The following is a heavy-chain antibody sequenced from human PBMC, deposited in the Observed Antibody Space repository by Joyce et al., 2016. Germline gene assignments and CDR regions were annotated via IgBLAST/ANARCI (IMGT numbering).Heavy chain of an antibody. CDR3: ARATTSAGPAY. J-gene: IGHJ4*02. CDR2: INPNSGGT. CDR1: GDTFTGDY. V-gene: IGHV1-2*06. D-gene: IGHD6-13*01. Sequence: QVQLVQSGAEVKKPGASVKVSCKSSGDTFTGDYIHWGLQAPGQGLEWMGRINPNSGGTDNAQKLQGRVTMTRDTSLSTAYMELSRLRSDDTAVYFCARATTSAGPAYWGQGTLVTVSS.